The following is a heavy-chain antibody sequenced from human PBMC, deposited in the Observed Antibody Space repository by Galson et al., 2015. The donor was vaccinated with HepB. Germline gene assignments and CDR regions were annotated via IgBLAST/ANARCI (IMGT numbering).Heavy chain of an antibody. CDR3: ARLNFPYYYDSIGDHDAFDI. Sequence: SLRLSCAASGFTFSSYGMHWVRQAPGKGLEWVAVIWYDGSNKYYADSVKGRFTISRDNSKNTLYLQMNSLRAEDTAVYYCARLNFPYYYDSIGDHDAFDIWGQGTMVTVSS. J-gene: IGHJ3*02. CDR1: GFTFSSYG. D-gene: IGHD3-22*01. CDR2: IWYDGSNK. V-gene: IGHV3-33*01.